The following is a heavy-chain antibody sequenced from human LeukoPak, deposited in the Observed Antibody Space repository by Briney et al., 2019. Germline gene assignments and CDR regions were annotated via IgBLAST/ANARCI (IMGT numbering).Heavy chain of an antibody. Sequence: GASVKVSCKASGYTFTSYGISWVRQAPGHGLEWMGWISVYNGNTNYAQKVQGRVTMTTDTSTSTAYMELRSLRSDDTAVYYRARDLFSGSYLGMNAFDIWGQGTMVTVSS. D-gene: IGHD1-26*01. V-gene: IGHV1-18*01. CDR3: ARDLFSGSYLGMNAFDI. J-gene: IGHJ3*02. CDR1: GYTFTSYG. CDR2: ISVYNGNT.